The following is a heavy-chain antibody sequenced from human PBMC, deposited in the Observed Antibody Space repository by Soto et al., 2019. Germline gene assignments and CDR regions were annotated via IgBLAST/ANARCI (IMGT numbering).Heavy chain of an antibody. V-gene: IGHV1-69*12. D-gene: IGHD6-19*01. CDR3: ARFPGYSSGWSTKSLYWYFDL. CDR2: IIPFFGTA. CDR1: GGTFSNYV. J-gene: IGHJ2*01. Sequence: QVQLVQSGAEVKKPGSSVKVSCKASGGTFSNYVISWVRQAPGQGLEWMGGIIPFFGTANYAQKLQGSVTITADESTIIAYMALSSLRSEDTAVYYCARFPGYSSGWSTKSLYWYFDLWGSGTLVTVSS.